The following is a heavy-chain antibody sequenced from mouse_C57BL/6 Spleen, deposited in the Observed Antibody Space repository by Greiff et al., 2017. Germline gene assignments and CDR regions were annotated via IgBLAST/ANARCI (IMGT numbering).Heavy chain of an antibody. CDR3: ARAHYAMDY. J-gene: IGHJ4*01. CDR2: ISDGGSYT. V-gene: IGHV5-4*01. CDR1: GFTFSSYA. Sequence: EVHLVESGGGLVKPGGSLKLSCAASGFTFSSYAMSWVRQTPEKRLEWVATISDGGSYTYYPDNVKGRFTISRDNAKNNLYLQMSHLKSEDTAMYYCARAHYAMDYWGQGTSVTVSS.